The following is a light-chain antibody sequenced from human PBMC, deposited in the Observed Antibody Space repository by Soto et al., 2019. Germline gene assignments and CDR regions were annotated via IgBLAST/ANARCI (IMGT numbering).Light chain of an antibody. CDR3: QTWATGIVV. V-gene: IGLV4-69*01. J-gene: IGLJ2*01. Sequence: QSVLTQSPSASASLGASVKLTCTLSSGHSSYAIAWHQQPPEKGPRYLMELNRDGSHSKGDGIPDRFSGSSSGAERYLTISSLQSEDEADYYCQTWATGIVVFGGGTKLTVL. CDR2: LNRDGSH. CDR1: SGHSSYA.